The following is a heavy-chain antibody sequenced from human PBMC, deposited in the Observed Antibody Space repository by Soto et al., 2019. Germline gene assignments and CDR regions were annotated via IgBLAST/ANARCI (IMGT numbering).Heavy chain of an antibody. D-gene: IGHD3-3*01. V-gene: IGHV3-33*01. CDR1: GFTFSSYG. CDR3: ARDFRFPPDYYYMDV. Sequence: GGSLRLSCAASGFTFSSYGMHWVRQAPGKGLEWVAVIWYDGSNKYYADSVKGRFTISRDNSKNTLYLQMNSLRAEDTAVYYCARDFRFPPDYYYMDVWGKGTTVTVSS. CDR2: IWYDGSNK. J-gene: IGHJ6*03.